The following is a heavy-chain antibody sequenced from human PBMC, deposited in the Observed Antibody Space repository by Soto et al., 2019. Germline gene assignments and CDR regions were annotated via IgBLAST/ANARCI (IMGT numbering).Heavy chain of an antibody. V-gene: IGHV1-69*12. Sequence: QVQLVQSGAEVKKPGSSVKVSCKASGGTFSSYAISWVRQAPGQGLEWMGGIIPIFGTANYAQKFQGGVTITADESTSTAYMELSSLRYEDTVVYYGARDANDSSSWFDYWGQGTLVTVSS. CDR1: GGTFSSYA. D-gene: IGHD6-13*01. J-gene: IGHJ4*02. CDR3: ARDANDSSSWFDY. CDR2: IIPIFGTA.